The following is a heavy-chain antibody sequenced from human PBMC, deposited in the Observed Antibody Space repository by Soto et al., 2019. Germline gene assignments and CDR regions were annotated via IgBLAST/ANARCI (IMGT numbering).Heavy chain of an antibody. CDR2: IYYSGST. CDR3: ASYGNDYYDSSGYFPSAGGGGPYHHYGMDV. Sequence: QLQLQESGPGLVKPSETLSLTCTVSGGSISSSSYYWGWIRQPPGKGLEWIGSIYYSGSTYYNPSLKSRVTISVDTAKNQFSLKLSSVTAADTAVYYCASYGNDYYDSSGYFPSAGGGGPYHHYGMDVWGQGTTVTVSS. CDR1: GGSISSSSYY. V-gene: IGHV4-39*01. J-gene: IGHJ6*02. D-gene: IGHD3-22*01.